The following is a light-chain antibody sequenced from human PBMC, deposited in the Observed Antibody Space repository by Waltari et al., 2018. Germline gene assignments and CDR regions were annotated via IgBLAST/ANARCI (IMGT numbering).Light chain of an antibody. CDR1: RSDVGGYNY. CDR3: SSYTSSSPVV. J-gene: IGLJ2*01. CDR2: DVS. V-gene: IGLV2-14*01. Sequence: QSALTQPASVSASPGQSITISCTGTRSDVGGYNYVSWYQQHPGKAPKLMIYDVSKRPSGVSNRFSGSKSGNTASLTISGLQAEDEADYYCSSYTSSSPVVFGGGTKLTVL.